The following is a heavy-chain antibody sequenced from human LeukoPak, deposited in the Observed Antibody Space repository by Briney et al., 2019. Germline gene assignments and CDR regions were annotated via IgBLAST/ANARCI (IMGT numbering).Heavy chain of an antibody. CDR3: ARLPYYDSSGYYYGVYYFDY. CDR1: GYSFTSYW. D-gene: IGHD3-22*01. J-gene: IGHJ4*02. V-gene: IGHV5-51*01. Sequence: GESLKISCKGSGYSFTSYWIGWVRQMPGKGLEWMGIIYPGDSDTRYSPSFQGQVTISADKSISTAYLQWSSLKASDTAMYYCARLPYYDSSGYYYGVYYFDYWGQGTLVTVSS. CDR2: IYPGDSDT.